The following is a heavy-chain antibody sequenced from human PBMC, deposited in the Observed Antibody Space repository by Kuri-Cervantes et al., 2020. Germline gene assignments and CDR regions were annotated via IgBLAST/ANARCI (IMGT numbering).Heavy chain of an antibody. CDR1: GFTFSSYG. Sequence: GGSLRLSCAASGFTFSSYGMNWVRQAPGKGLEWVSYISSSSSTIYYADSVKGRFTISRDNAKNSLYLQMNSLRAEDTAVYYCARVRDGYNPPVIDYWGQGTLATVSS. J-gene: IGHJ4*02. D-gene: IGHD5-24*01. CDR3: ARVRDGYNPPVIDY. V-gene: IGHV3-48*01. CDR2: ISSSSSTI.